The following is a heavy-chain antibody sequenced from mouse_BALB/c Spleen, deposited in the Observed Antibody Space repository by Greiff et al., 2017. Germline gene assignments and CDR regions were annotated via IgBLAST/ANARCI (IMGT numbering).Heavy chain of an antibody. J-gene: IGHJ3*01. D-gene: IGHD2-4*01. CDR2: IRSKSNNYAT. Sequence: GGGLVQPKGSLKLSCAASGFTFNTYAMNWVRQAPGKGLEWVARIRSKSNNYATYYADSVKDRFTISRDDSQSMLYLQMNNLKTEDTAMYYCVRGEYDGFAYWGQGTLVTVSA. V-gene: IGHV10-1*02. CDR1: GFTFNTYA. CDR3: VRGEYDGFAY.